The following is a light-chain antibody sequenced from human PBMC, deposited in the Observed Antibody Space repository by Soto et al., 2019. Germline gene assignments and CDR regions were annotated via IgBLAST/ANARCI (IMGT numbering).Light chain of an antibody. CDR3: VAWDDDLRARV. J-gene: IGLJ3*02. V-gene: IGLV1-47*01. Sequence: QSVLTQPPSLSGTPGQTVTISCSGSRSNIGSSIVHWYQQLPGTAPKHLIYMNNQRPPGVPDRFSGSKSGTSASLVISGLRSEDEADYYCVAWDDDLRARVFGGGTKVT. CDR1: RSNIGSSI. CDR2: MNN.